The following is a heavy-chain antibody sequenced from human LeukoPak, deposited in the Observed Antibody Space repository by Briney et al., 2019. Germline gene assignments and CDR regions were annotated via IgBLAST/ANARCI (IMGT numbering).Heavy chain of an antibody. Sequence: GASVEVSCKASGYTFTGYYMHWVRQAPGQGLEWMGWINPNSGGTNYAQKFQGRVTMTRDTSISTAYMELSRLRSDDTAVYYCARDQARSIRLAAGYWGQGTLVTVSS. J-gene: IGHJ4*02. V-gene: IGHV1-2*02. CDR2: INPNSGGT. CDR1: GYTFTGYY. CDR3: ARDQARSIRLAAGY. D-gene: IGHD2-15*01.